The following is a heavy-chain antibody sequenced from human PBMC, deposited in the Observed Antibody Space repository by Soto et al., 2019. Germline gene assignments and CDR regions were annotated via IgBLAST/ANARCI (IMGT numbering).Heavy chain of an antibody. CDR1: GGSFSDYY. J-gene: IGHJ4*02. V-gene: IGHV4-34*01. D-gene: IGHD3-10*01. Sequence: SETLSLSCAVYGGSFSDYYWSWIRQPPGKGLEWIGEINHSGSTNYNPSLKSRVTISIDTSKNQFSLKLNSVTAADTAVYYCARGVRGSGSHTPKFDYWGQGILVTVSS. CDR2: INHSGST. CDR3: ARGVRGSGSHTPKFDY.